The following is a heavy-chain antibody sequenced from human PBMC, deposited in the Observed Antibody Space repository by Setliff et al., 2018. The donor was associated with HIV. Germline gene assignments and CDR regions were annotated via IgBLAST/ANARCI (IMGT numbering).Heavy chain of an antibody. CDR3: ARDVGWELFPGYFYYYYMDV. J-gene: IGHJ6*03. V-gene: IGHV4-61*02. D-gene: IGHD3-10*01. Sequence: SETLSLTCNVSGGSISSGSYYWTWIRQPAGKGLEWIGRVDTTGNTHYNPSLHSRVTILADTSKNHFSLELRSVTAADSAIYYCARDVGWELFPGYFYYYYMDVWGTGTTVTVSS. CDR2: VDTTGNT. CDR1: GGSISSGSYY.